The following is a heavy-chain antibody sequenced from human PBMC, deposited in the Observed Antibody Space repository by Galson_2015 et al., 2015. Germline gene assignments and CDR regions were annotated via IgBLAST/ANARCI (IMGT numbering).Heavy chain of an antibody. V-gene: IGHV4-34*01. J-gene: IGHJ4*02. CDR1: GGSFSGSY. Sequence: SETLSLTCAVYGGSFSGSYWSWIRQPPGKGLEWIGEINHSGSTNYNPSLKSRVTISVDTSKNQFSLKLSSVTAADTAVYYCARGQFPHSYGFWAEYYFDYWGQGTLVTVSS. CDR2: INHSGST. CDR3: ARGQFPHSYGFWAEYYFDY. D-gene: IGHD5-18*01.